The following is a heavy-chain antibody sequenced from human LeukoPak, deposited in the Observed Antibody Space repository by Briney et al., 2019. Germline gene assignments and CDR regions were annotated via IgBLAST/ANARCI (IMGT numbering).Heavy chain of an antibody. Sequence: GGSLRLSCAASTLTLSGQAMGWVRQAPGKGLEWVSVIGSTSAYSYYSDSVRGRFIISRDNSKNTLYLQMNSLRAEDTAVYYCGTSQNGDPDHFDYWGQGTLVTVSS. CDR3: GTSQNGDPDHFDY. CDR1: TLTLSGQA. V-gene: IGHV3-23*01. D-gene: IGHD4-17*01. J-gene: IGHJ4*02. CDR2: IGSTSAYS.